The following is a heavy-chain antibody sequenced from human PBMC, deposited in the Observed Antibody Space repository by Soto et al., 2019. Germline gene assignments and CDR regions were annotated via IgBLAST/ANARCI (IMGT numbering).Heavy chain of an antibody. V-gene: IGHV3-33*01. CDR1: GFTFSSYG. CDR2: IWYDGSNK. J-gene: IGHJ6*02. Sequence: GGSLRLSCAASGFTFSSYGMHWVRQAPGKGLEWVAVIWYDGSNKCYADSVKGRFTISRDNSKNTLYLQMNSLRAEDTAVYYCARETGYSSGWYPSDYYYYGMDVWGQGTTVTVSS. CDR3: ARETGYSSGWYPSDYYYYGMDV. D-gene: IGHD6-19*01.